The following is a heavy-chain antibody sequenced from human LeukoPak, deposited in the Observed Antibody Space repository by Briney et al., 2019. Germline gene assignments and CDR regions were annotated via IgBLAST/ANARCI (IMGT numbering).Heavy chain of an antibody. Sequence: GGSLRLSCAASGFTFRSYSIHWVRQAPGKGLEWVTVVSADGRTQYYSDSVKGRFTISRDNSLNTLHLQMNSLRTGDTAVYYCAREFGHNRWYFDYWGQGTLVIVSS. J-gene: IGHJ4*02. V-gene: IGHV3-30*03. CDR2: VSADGRTQ. CDR3: AREFGHNRWYFDY. D-gene: IGHD5-24*01. CDR1: GFTFRSYS.